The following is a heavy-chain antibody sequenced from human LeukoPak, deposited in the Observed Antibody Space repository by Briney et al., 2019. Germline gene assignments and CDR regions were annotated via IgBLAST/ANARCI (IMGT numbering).Heavy chain of an antibody. J-gene: IGHJ4*02. CDR1: GFTFSSYA. CDR2: ISTSGGGT. V-gene: IGHV3-23*01. Sequence: QPGGSLRLSCAASGFTFSSYAMTWVRQAPGKGLEWVSAISTSGGGTYYADSVKGRFTISRDNSKNTLYLQMKSLRAEDTAVYYCAKDGLSGNYDYWGQGTLVTVSS. D-gene: IGHD6-25*01. CDR3: AKDGLSGNYDY.